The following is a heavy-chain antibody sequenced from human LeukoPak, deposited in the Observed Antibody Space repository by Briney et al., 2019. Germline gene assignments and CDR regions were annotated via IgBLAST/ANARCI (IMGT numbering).Heavy chain of an antibody. CDR2: ISYDGSNK. CDR3: AKDARRYDSSGYSDY. J-gene: IGHJ4*02. CDR1: GFTFSSYG. Sequence: GRSLRLSCAASGFTFSSYGMHWVRQAPGKGLEWVAVISYDGSNKYYADSVKGRFTISRDNSKNTLYLQMNSLRAEDTAVYYCAKDARRYDSSGYSDYWGQGTLVTVSS. V-gene: IGHV3-30*18. D-gene: IGHD3-22*01.